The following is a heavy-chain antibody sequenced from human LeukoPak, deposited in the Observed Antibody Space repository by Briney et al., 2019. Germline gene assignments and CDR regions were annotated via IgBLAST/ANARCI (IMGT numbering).Heavy chain of an antibody. Sequence: GGSLRLSCAASGFTFSSYWMSWVRQAPGKGLEWVANIKQDGSEKYYVASVKGRFTISRDNSKNTLYLQMNSLRAEDTAVYYCARDAAAGAEYWGQGTLVTVSS. D-gene: IGHD6-13*01. CDR3: ARDAAAGAEY. CDR1: GFTFSSYW. CDR2: IKQDGSEK. V-gene: IGHV3-7*01. J-gene: IGHJ4*02.